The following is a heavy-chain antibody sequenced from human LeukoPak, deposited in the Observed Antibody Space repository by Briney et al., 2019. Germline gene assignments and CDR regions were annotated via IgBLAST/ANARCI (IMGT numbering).Heavy chain of an antibody. J-gene: IGHJ6*03. CDR3: ARNVTTFYYMDV. CDR1: GFTFSNYA. Sequence: PGGSLRLSCAASGFTFSNYAMTWVRQAPGKGLGWVSAISSHGDSTSYADSVKGRFTISRDNSKNTLYLQLNSLRADDTAVYFCARNVTTFYYMDVWGKGTTVTVSS. V-gene: IGHV3-23*01. D-gene: IGHD1-14*01. CDR2: ISSHGDST.